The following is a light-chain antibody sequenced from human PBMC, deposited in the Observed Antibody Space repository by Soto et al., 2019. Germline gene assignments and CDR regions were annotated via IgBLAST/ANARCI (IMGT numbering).Light chain of an antibody. CDR1: HYVYSN. Sequence: EIVMTQSPATLSVSPGERATLSCTASHYVYSNVAWFQQRPGQAPRLLIYRASTRATGTPARFSGSGSGTEFTLTITSLQSEDFALYYCQQYHNLWTLGQVTKVDIK. V-gene: IGKV3-15*01. CDR3: QQYHNLWT. J-gene: IGKJ1*01. CDR2: RAS.